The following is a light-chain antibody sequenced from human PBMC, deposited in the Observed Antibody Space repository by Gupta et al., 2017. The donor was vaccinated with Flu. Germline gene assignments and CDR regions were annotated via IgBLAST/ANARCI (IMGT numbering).Light chain of an antibody. CDR3: HQYDNDRT. Sequence: DIQMTQSPSTLSASIGDRATITCRASQNIGTWLAWYQQKPGKAPKLLIYKASSLESGVPSRFSGSGSGTDFTLTISSLQPDDSATYYCHQYDNDRTFGQGTKVEIK. J-gene: IGKJ1*01. CDR1: QNIGTW. CDR2: KAS. V-gene: IGKV1-5*03.